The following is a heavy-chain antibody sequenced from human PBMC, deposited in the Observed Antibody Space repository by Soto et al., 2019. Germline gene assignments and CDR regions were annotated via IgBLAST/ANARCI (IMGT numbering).Heavy chain of an antibody. CDR3: AKPQGNGDYGGGAFDI. CDR1: GFTFSSYA. Sequence: GGSLRLSCAASGFTFSSYAMSWVRQAPGKGLEWVSAISGSGGSTYYADSVKGRFTISRDNSKNTLYLQMNSLRAEDTAVYYCAKPQGNGDYGGGAFDIWGQGTMVTVSS. CDR2: ISGSGGST. D-gene: IGHD4-17*01. J-gene: IGHJ3*02. V-gene: IGHV3-23*01.